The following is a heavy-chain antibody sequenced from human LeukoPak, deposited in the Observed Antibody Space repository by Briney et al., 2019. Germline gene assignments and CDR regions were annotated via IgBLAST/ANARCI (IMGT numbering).Heavy chain of an antibody. D-gene: IGHD1-26*01. J-gene: IGHJ4*02. Sequence: PGWSLRLSCAASGFTLSNDWTHWVGQAPGKGLVWVSRISSDGTNTLYAASVKGRFTISRDNARNTLHLQMNRLRADDTAVYYCVVGGGIYWGQGTLVTVS. V-gene: IGHV3-74*03. CDR2: ISSDGTNT. CDR3: VVGGGIY. CDR1: GFTLSNDW.